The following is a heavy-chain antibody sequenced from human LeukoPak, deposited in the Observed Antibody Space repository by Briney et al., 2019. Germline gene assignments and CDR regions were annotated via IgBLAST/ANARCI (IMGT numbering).Heavy chain of an antibody. Sequence: GGSLRLSCAASGFTFSSYGMHWVRQAPGKGLEWVAVISYDGSNKYYADSVKGLFTISRDNSKNTLYLQMNSLRAEDTAVYYCASGYSGYDDHFDYWGQGTLVTVSS. J-gene: IGHJ4*02. CDR3: ASGYSGYDDHFDY. CDR1: GFTFSSYG. V-gene: IGHV3-30*03. D-gene: IGHD5-12*01. CDR2: ISYDGSNK.